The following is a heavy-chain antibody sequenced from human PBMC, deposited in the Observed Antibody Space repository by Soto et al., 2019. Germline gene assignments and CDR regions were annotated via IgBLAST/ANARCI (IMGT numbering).Heavy chain of an antibody. D-gene: IGHD6-6*01. CDR2: INWNGGST. Sequence: EVELVESGGGVVRPGGSLRLSCAASGFIFDDYGMSWVRQAPGKGLEWVSAINWNGGSTGYGDSVKGRFTISRDNAKNSLYLQMNSLRAEDTALYHWARGKVSSARENAFDIWGQGTMVTVSS. CDR1: GFIFDDYG. J-gene: IGHJ3*02. V-gene: IGHV3-20*01. CDR3: ARGKVSSARENAFDI.